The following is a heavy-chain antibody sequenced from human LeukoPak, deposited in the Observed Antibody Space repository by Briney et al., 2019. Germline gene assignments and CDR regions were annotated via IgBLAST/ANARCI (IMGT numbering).Heavy chain of an antibody. D-gene: IGHD1-7*01. CDR3: AKGDWNWYYFDY. J-gene: IGHJ4*02. CDR2: ISGSGGST. V-gene: IGHV3-23*01. Sequence: GGSLRLSCAASGFTSSSYAMSWVRQAPGKGLEWVSAISGSGGSTYYADSVKGRFTISRDNSKNTLYLQMNSLRAEDTAVYYCAKGDWNWYYFDYWGQGTLVTVSS. CDR1: GFTSSSYA.